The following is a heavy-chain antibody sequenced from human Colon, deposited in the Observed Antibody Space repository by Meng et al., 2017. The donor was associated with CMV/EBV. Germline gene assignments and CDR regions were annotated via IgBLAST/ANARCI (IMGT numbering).Heavy chain of an antibody. J-gene: IGHJ6*02. V-gene: IGHV1-2*02. CDR1: GYTFTGYY. Sequence: ASVKVSCKASGYTFTGYYMHWVRQAPGQGLEWMGWINPNSGGTNYAQKFQGRVTMTRDTSISTAYMELSRLRSDDTAVYYCARDSRYTPSVGMDVWGQGTTVTVSS. CDR2: INPNSGGT. D-gene: IGHD3-16*02. CDR3: ARDSRYTPSVGMDV.